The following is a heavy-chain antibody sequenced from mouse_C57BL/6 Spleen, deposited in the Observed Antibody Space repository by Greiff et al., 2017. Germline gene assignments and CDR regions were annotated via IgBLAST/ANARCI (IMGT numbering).Heavy chain of an antibody. D-gene: IGHD1-1*01. CDR2: IHPNSGST. Sequence: QVQLQQSGAELVKPGASVKLSCKASGYTFTSYWMHWVKQRPGQGLEWIGMIHPNSGSTNYNEKFKSKATLTVDKSSSTAYMQLSSLTSEDSAVYYCEKDSSYSLYYFDYWGQGTTPPVSS. CDR3: EKDSSYSLYYFDY. V-gene: IGHV1-64*01. J-gene: IGHJ2*01. CDR1: GYTFTSYW.